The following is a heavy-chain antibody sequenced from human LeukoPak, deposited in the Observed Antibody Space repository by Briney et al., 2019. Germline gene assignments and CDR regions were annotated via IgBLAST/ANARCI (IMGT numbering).Heavy chain of an antibody. CDR3: ARGGPSSLDY. CDR2: MSYSGST. CDR1: GGSISSYY. V-gene: IGHV4-59*01. D-gene: IGHD6-6*01. Sequence: PSETLSLTCTVSGGSISSYYWSWIRQPPGKGLEWVAYMSYSGSTNYNPSLKSRVAISVDTSKNQFSLNLTSVTAADTAVYYCARGGPSSLDYWGQGTLVTVS. J-gene: IGHJ4*02.